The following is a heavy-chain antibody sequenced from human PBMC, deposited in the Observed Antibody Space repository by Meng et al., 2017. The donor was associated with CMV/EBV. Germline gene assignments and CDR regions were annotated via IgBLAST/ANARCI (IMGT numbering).Heavy chain of an antibody. CDR2: IYTSGST. CDR3: ARHGDTAMVVGIDY. CDR1: GGSISSYY. V-gene: IGHV4-4*07. Sequence: QGQLQESGPGLVKPSETLSPTCTVSGGSISSYYWSWIRQPAGKGLEWIGRIYTSGSTNYNPSLKSRVTMSVDTSKNQFSLKLSSVTAADTAVYYCARHGDTAMVVGIDYWGQGTLVTVSS. J-gene: IGHJ4*02. D-gene: IGHD5-18*01.